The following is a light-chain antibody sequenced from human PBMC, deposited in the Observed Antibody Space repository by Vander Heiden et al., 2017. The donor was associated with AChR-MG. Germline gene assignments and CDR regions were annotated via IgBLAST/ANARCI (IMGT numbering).Light chain of an antibody. CDR3: AAWDDSLNGHWV. J-gene: IGLJ3*02. Sequence: QSMLTQPPSASGTPGQRVTISCSGSRSNIGSYTVNWYQQVPGTAPKLLIFSNNERPSGVPDRFSGSRSGTSASLAISGLQSEDEADYYCAAWDDSLNGHWVFGGGTKLTVL. CDR1: RSNIGSYT. CDR2: SNN. V-gene: IGLV1-44*01.